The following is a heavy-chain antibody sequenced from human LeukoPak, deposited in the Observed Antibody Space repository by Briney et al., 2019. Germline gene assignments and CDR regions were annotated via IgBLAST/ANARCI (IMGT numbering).Heavy chain of an antibody. D-gene: IGHD4-17*01. CDR3: ARSPKTVYGDFHYYYMDV. CDR1: GYTFTSYD. CDR2: MNPNSGNT. J-gene: IGHJ6*03. Sequence: VASVKVSCKASGYTFTSYDINWVRQATGQGLEWMGWMNPNSGNTGYAQKFQGRVTITRNTSISTAYMELSSLRSEDTAVYYCARSPKTVYGDFHYYYMDVWGKGTTVTVSS. V-gene: IGHV1-8*03.